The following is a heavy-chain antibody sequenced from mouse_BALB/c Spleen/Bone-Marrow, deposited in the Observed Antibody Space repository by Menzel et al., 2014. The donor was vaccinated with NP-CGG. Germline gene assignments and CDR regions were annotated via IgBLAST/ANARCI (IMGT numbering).Heavy chain of an antibody. CDR1: GYAFSSSW. V-gene: IGHV1-82*01. CDR3: ARSDGYRDMDY. Sequence: SGPELVKPGASVKISCKASGYAFSSSWMNWVKQRPGQGLEWIGRIYPGDGDTKYNGKFKGKATLTADKSSSTAYMQLSSLTSVDSAVYFCARSDGYRDMDYWGQGTSVTVSS. D-gene: IGHD2-3*01. CDR2: IYPGDGDT. J-gene: IGHJ4*01.